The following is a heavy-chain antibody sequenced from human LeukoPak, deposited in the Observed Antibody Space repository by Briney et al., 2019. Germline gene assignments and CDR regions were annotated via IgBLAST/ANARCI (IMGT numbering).Heavy chain of an antibody. CDR3: AKDANYFHSGSYLIPFDF. CDR2: ISGNGAGT. D-gene: IGHD1-26*01. CDR1: GFTFSRNA. Sequence: GGSLRLSCAASGFTFSRNAMIWVRQAPGKGLEWVASISGNGAGTYYADSVTGRFNISRDNSKNTLYLQMNSLRTEDTAVYYCAKDANYFHSGSYLIPFDFWGQGTLVTVSS. V-gene: IGHV3-23*01. J-gene: IGHJ4*02.